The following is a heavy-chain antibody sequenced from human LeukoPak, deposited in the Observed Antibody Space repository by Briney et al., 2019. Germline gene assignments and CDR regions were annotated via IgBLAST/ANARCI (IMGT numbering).Heavy chain of an antibody. CDR1: GYSFSTNI. CDR2: ILPGGKES. Sequence: PGGSLRLSCVVSGYSFSTNIMTGSRQPPGKGLEWVATILPGGKESYRVESVKGRFTVSRDNAKNSLFLQMNSLRADDTAVYYCMSAHGYWGQGTLVTVSS. CDR3: MSAHGY. J-gene: IGHJ4*02. V-gene: IGHV3-7*01.